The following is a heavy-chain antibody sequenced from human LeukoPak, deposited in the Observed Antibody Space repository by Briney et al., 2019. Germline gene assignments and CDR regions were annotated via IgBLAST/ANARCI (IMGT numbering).Heavy chain of an antibody. V-gene: IGHV3-43*02. Sequence: GGSLRLSCAASGFTFDNYAMHSVRQAPGKGMEWVSLISGDGGSTYYADSVKSRFTISRDNSKNSLYLQMNSLRTEDTALYYCAKVQFGYEGRKRDFDYWGLGTLVTVSS. J-gene: IGHJ4*02. CDR2: ISGDGGST. D-gene: IGHD2-2*01. CDR3: AKVQFGYEGRKRDFDY. CDR1: GFTFDNYA.